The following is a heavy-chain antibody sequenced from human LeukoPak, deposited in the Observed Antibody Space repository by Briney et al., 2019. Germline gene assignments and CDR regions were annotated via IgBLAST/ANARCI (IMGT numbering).Heavy chain of an antibody. CDR3: ARNNWNYEYFDY. D-gene: IGHD1-7*01. CDR1: GYTFTGYY. Sequence: ASVKVSCKASGYTFTGYYMHWVRQAPGQGLEWMGWINPNSGGTNYAQKFQGRVTMTRDTSISTAYMELSRPRSDDTAVYYCARNNWNYEYFDYWGQGTLVTVSS. CDR2: INPNSGGT. V-gene: IGHV1-2*02. J-gene: IGHJ4*02.